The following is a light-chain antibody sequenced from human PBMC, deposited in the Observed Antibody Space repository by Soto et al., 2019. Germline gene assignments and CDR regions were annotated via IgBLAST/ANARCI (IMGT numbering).Light chain of an antibody. CDR3: QQLQRTPFT. CDR2: GAS. Sequence: QLTQSPSSLSASVGDRVTITCRASQDVSRYLAWYQQKAGKAPKLLIYGASTLQSGVPSRFSGFGSGTEFTLTISSLQHEDFATDHCQQLQRTPFTFGPGTTVDV. V-gene: IGKV1-9*01. CDR1: QDVSRY. J-gene: IGKJ3*01.